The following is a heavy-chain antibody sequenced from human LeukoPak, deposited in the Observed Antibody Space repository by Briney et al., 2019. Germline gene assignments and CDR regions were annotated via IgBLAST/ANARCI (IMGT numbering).Heavy chain of an antibody. Sequence: SGTLSLTCALSGGSISSGSYYWSWIRQPAGKGLEWIGRSYTSGSTNYNPSLKSRVTISVDTSKNQFSLKLSSVTAADTAVYYCATEVSPREQLARGISLWFDPWGQGTLVTVSS. D-gene: IGHD6-6*01. J-gene: IGHJ5*02. V-gene: IGHV4-61*02. CDR3: ATEVSPREQLARGISLWFDP. CDR2: SYTSGST. CDR1: GGSISSGSYY.